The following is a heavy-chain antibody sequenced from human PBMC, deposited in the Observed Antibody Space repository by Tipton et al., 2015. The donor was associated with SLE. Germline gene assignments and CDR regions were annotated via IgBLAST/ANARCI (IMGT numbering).Heavy chain of an antibody. CDR1: GGTFSSYA. CDR2: IIPIFGTA. Sequence: QLVQSGPEVKKPGSSVKVSCKASGGTFSSYAISWVRQAPGQGLEWMGGIIPIFGTANYAQKFQGRVTITADESTSTAYMELSSLRSEDTAVYYCARDQRARYISGWHDAFDIWGQGTMVPVSS. D-gene: IGHD6-19*01. V-gene: IGHV1-69*01. J-gene: IGHJ3*02. CDR3: ARDQRARYISGWHDAFDI.